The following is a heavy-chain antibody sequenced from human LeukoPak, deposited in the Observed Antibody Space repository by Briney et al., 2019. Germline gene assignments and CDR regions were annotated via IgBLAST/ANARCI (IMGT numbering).Heavy chain of an antibody. V-gene: IGHV3-23*01. CDR2: ISGSGGST. Sequence: AGGSLRLSCAASGFTFSSYAVSWVRQAPGKGLEWVSAISGSGGSTYYADSVKGRFTISRDNSKNTLYLQMNSLRAEDTAVYYCAKVRITFGGVIAHDAFDIWGQGTMVTVSS. CDR1: GFTFSSYA. CDR3: AKVRITFGGVIAHDAFDI. D-gene: IGHD3-16*02. J-gene: IGHJ3*02.